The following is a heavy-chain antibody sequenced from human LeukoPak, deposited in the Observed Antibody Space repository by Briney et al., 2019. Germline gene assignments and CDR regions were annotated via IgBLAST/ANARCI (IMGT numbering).Heavy chain of an antibody. CDR1: GGSFSGYY. J-gene: IGHJ4*02. Sequence: PSETLSLTCAVYGGSFSGYYWSWIRQPPGKGLEWIGEINHSGSTNYNPSLKSRVTIPVDTSKNQFSLKLSSVTAADTAVYYCARGLGKADSSGYPDYWGQGTLVTVSS. D-gene: IGHD3-22*01. CDR3: ARGLGKADSSGYPDY. CDR2: INHSGST. V-gene: IGHV4-34*01.